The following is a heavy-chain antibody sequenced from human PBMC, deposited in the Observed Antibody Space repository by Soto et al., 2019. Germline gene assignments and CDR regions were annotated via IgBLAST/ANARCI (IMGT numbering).Heavy chain of an antibody. CDR1: GFGLKNYA. CDR2: ITGSGDKT. CDR3: ARDCSSSSCSVWRY. V-gene: IGHV3-23*01. D-gene: IGHD2-2*01. J-gene: IGHJ4*02. Sequence: PGGSLRLSCAASGFGLKNYAMTWVRQAPGKGLEWVSGITGSGDKTYYADSVKGRFIISRDNSENTLYLQMNSLRAEDTALYYCARDCSSSSCSVWRYWGQGTQVTVSS.